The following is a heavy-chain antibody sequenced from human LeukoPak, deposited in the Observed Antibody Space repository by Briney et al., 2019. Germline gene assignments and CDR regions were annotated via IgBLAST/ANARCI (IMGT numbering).Heavy chain of an antibody. V-gene: IGHV3-21*01. J-gene: IGHJ6*02. CDR2: ISSSSSYI. CDR3: ASCYDFWSGYPYYGMDV. Sequence: GGSLRLSCAASGFTVSSNYMSWVRQAPGKGLEWVSSISSSSSYIYYADSVKGRFTISRDNAKNSLYLQMNSLRAEDTAVYYCASCYDFWSGYPYYGMDVWGQGTTVTVPS. CDR1: GFTVSSNY. D-gene: IGHD3-3*01.